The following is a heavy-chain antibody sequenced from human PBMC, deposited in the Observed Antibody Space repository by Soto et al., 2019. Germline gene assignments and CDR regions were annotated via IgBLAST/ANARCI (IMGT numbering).Heavy chain of an antibody. CDR1: GYTFTGYY. CDR2: INPNSGGT. V-gene: IGHV1-2*04. D-gene: IGHD3-9*01. Sequence: ASVKVSCKASGYTFTGYYMHWVRQAPGQGLEWMGWINPNSGGTNYAQKFQGWVTMTRDTSISTAYMELSRLRSDDTAVYYCARGFDWLLYDAWFDPWGQGTLVTVS. CDR3: ARGFDWLLYDAWFDP. J-gene: IGHJ5*02.